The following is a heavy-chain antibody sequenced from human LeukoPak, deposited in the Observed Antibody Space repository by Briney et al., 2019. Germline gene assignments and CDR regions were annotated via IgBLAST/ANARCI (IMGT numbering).Heavy chain of an antibody. J-gene: IGHJ3*02. CDR1: EFTFSTYA. Sequence: GGSLRLSCAASEFTFSTYAMHWVRQAPGKGLEWVAVISYDGSNKYYADSVKGRFTISRDNSKNTLSPQMNSLRAEDTAVYFCARYPDYDTSGYYPKLRRRGAFDIWGQGTVVTVSS. CDR2: ISYDGSNK. D-gene: IGHD3-22*01. V-gene: IGHV3-30-3*01. CDR3: ARYPDYDTSGYYPKLRRRGAFDI.